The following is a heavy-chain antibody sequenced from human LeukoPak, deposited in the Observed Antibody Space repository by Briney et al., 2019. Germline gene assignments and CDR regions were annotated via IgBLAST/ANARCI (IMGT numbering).Heavy chain of an antibody. CDR1: GYTFTSYW. V-gene: IGHV5-51*01. CDR3: ARGPTLRSFDY. CDR2: FYPGDSDT. D-gene: IGHD3-16*01. J-gene: IGHJ4*02. Sequence: GESLKISCKGSGYTFTSYWIAWVRQMPGKGLEWMGIFYPGDSDTRYGPSFQGQVTISADKSINTTYLQWTSLKASDTAMYYCARGPTLRSFDYWGQGTWSPSPQ.